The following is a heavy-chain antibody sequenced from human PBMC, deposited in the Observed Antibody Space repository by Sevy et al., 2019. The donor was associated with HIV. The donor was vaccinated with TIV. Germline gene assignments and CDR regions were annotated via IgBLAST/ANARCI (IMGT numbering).Heavy chain of an antibody. Sequence: SETLSLTCTVSGDSVSSVNYYWSWIRQPPGKGLEWIGYMFYRGSTNYNPSLKSRVTISVDTSKNQFSLKLNSVTAADTAVYYCARLSAVSRSYNFDYWGQGTLVTVSS. CDR2: MFYRGST. D-gene: IGHD4-4*01. V-gene: IGHV4-61*01. J-gene: IGHJ4*02. CDR1: GDSVSSVNYY. CDR3: ARLSAVSRSYNFDY.